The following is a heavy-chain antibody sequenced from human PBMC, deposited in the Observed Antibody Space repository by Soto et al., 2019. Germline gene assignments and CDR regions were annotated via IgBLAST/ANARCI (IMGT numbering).Heavy chain of an antibody. D-gene: IGHD6-19*01. CDR1: DGSISFYY. Sequence: SLTCTVSDGSISFYYWSWIRHHPGKGLEWIGYIYYSGSTYYNPSLKSRVTISVDTSKNQFSLKLSSVTAADTAVYYCARIWLGYSSGWYCDYWGQGTLVTVSS. J-gene: IGHJ4*01. CDR3: ARIWLGYSSGWYCDY. V-gene: IGHV4-31*03. CDR2: IYYSGST.